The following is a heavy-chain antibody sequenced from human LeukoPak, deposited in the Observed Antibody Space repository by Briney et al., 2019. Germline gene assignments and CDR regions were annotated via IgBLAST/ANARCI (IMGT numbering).Heavy chain of an antibody. Sequence: GGSLTLSCAASGFTVSSNYMSWVRQAPGKGLEWVSVIYSGGSTYYADSVKGRCTISRDNSKNTLYLQMNSLRAEDTAVYYCARDPDLYGGNPPGDCWGQGSLVTVSS. J-gene: IGHJ4*02. V-gene: IGHV3-53*01. CDR1: GFTVSSNY. D-gene: IGHD4-23*01. CDR3: ARDPDLYGGNPPGDC. CDR2: IYSGGST.